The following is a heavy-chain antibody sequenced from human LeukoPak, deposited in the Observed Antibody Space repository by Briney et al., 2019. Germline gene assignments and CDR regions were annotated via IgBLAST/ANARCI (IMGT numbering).Heavy chain of an antibody. V-gene: IGHV3-21*01. CDR2: ISSSSSYI. CDR1: GFTFSSYS. J-gene: IGHJ5*02. Sequence: PGGSLRLSCAASGFTFSSYSMNWVRQAPGKGLEWVSSISSSSSYIYYADSVKGRFTISRDNAKNSLYLQMNSLRAEDTAVYYCAREAYCGGDCYPCNWFDPWGQGTLVTVSS. CDR3: AREAYCGGDCYPCNWFDP. D-gene: IGHD2-21*02.